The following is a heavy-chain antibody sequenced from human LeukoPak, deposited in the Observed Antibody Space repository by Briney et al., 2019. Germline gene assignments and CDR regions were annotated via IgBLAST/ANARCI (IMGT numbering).Heavy chain of an antibody. D-gene: IGHD6-19*01. CDR2: ISSSSSYI. Sequence: GGSLRLSCAASGFTFSSYSMNWVRQAPGKGLEWVSSISSSSSYIYYADSVKGRFTISRDNAKNPLYLQMNSLRAEDTAVYYCARGGSGWYSDYRGQGTLVTVSS. CDR1: GFTFSSYS. CDR3: ARGGSGWYSDY. J-gene: IGHJ4*02. V-gene: IGHV3-21*01.